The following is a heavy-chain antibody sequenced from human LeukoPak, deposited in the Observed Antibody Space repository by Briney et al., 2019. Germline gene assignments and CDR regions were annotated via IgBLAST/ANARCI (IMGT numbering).Heavy chain of an antibody. V-gene: IGHV4-59*12. J-gene: IGHJ4*02. CDR1: GGSISPYH. Sequence: SETLSLTCTVSGGSISPYHWSWIRQPPGKGLEWIGYVYYGGSTSYNPSLNSRASISIDTSKKQFSLRLTSVTAADTAMYYCARETSLHIFDSWGQGTLVTVSS. CDR3: ARETSLHIFDS. CDR2: VYYGGST. D-gene: IGHD2-21*01.